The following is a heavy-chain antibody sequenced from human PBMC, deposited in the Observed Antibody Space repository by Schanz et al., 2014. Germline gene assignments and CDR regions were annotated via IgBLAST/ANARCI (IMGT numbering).Heavy chain of an antibody. CDR1: GGSIRTYF. V-gene: IGHV4-59*08. D-gene: IGHD6-19*01. J-gene: IGHJ5*02. Sequence: QVQLQESGPGLVKPSETLSLTCSVSGGSIRTYFWAWIRQPPGKGLEWIGFIYYSGSTNYNPSLKSRVTIPFDMSGNQSALTLNSGTAADTGVYYCARQYSGWSRFDPWGQGIRVTVSS. CDR3: ARQYSGWSRFDP. CDR2: IYYSGST.